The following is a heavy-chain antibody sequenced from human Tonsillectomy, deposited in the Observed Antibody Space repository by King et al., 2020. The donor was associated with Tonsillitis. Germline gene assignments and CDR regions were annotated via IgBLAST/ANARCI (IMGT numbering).Heavy chain of an antibody. D-gene: IGHD4-23*01. J-gene: IGHJ3*02. Sequence: VQLVESGAEVKKPGSSVKVSCKASGGTFSSYAISWVRQAPGQGLEWMGRIIPILGIANYAQKFQGRVTITADKYTSTAYMELSSLRSEDTAVYYCARETPAQDYGGNLGNAFDIRGQGTMVTVSS. CDR1: GGTFSSYA. CDR2: IIPILGIA. V-gene: IGHV1-69*09. CDR3: ARETPAQDYGGNLGNAFDI.